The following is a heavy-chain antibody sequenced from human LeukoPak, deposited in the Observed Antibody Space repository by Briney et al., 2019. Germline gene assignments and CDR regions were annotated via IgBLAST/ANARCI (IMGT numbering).Heavy chain of an antibody. D-gene: IGHD3-22*01. Sequence: ASVKVSCKASGHTFTGYYMHWVRQAPGQGLEWMGRIDPNSGGTNYAQKLQGRVTMTTDTSTSTAYMELRSLRSDDTAVYYCARDPLPWGSGYCGNYWGQGTLVTVSS. CDR1: GHTFTGYY. CDR3: ARDPLPWGSGYCGNY. V-gene: IGHV1-2*06. J-gene: IGHJ4*02. CDR2: IDPNSGGT.